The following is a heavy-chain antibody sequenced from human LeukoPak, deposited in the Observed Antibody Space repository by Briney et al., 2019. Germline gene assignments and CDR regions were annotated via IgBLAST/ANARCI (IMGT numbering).Heavy chain of an antibody. J-gene: IGHJ6*02. CDR3: AREAARDYYYGMDV. CDR2: ISYSGST. Sequence: PSETLSLTSSVASGSISSDYWSWIRQPPGKGLEWIGYISYSGSTNYNPSLKSRVTISVDTSKNQFSLKLSSVTAADTAVYYCAREAARDYYYGMDVWGQGTTVTVSS. CDR1: SGSISSDY. V-gene: IGHV4-59*01.